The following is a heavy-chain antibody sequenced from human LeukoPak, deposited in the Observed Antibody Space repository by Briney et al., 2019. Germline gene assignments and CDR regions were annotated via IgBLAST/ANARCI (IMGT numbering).Heavy chain of an antibody. Sequence: PSETLSLTCNVSNGSLSSSGYYWGWVRQSPEKGLEWIGGIYYSGSTYYNPSLKRRVTISVDTSRNQFSLILSSVTAADTALYYCARHKRDYYYYYMDVWGKGTTVSVSS. CDR2: IYYSGST. V-gene: IGHV4-39*01. J-gene: IGHJ6*03. CDR1: NGSLSSSGYY. CDR3: ARHKRDYYYYYMDV.